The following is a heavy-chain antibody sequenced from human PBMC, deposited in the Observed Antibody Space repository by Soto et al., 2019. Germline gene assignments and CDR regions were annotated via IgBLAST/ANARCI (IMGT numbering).Heavy chain of an antibody. CDR2: IFYSGST. Sequence: QVQLQESGPGLVKSSETLSLTCTVSGGSITSYYWSWIRQPPGKGLERIGYIFYSGSTNYKPSLTSRVTLAIDPSRNQLSLKLTAVNAADTAVYYCARVGGAPIGAFDLWGPGTMVTVSS. CDR1: GGSITSYY. V-gene: IGHV4-59*01. CDR3: ARVGGAPIGAFDL. J-gene: IGHJ3*01. D-gene: IGHD1-26*01.